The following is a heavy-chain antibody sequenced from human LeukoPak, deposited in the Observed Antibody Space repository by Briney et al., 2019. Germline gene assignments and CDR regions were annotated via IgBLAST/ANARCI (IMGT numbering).Heavy chain of an antibody. CDR2: INHSGST. J-gene: IGHJ5*02. CDR1: GGSFSGYY. D-gene: IGHD6-13*01. Sequence: PSETLSLTCAVCGGSFSGYYWSWIHQPPGKGLEWIGEINHSGSTNYNPSLKSRVTISVDTSKNQFSLKLSSVTAADTAVYYCARNHRIAAAGTRTYNWFDPWGQGTLVTVSS. V-gene: IGHV4-34*01. CDR3: ARNHRIAAAGTRTYNWFDP.